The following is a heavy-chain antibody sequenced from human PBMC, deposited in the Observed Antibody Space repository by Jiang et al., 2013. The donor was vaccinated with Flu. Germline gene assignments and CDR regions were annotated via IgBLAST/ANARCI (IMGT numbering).Heavy chain of an antibody. CDR3: AGEGCSSTSCGRGNWFDP. D-gene: IGHD2-2*01. Sequence: EVKKPGASVKVSCKSSGYAFTRYGISWARQAPGQGLEWMGWISAYDGITSYGQSLGGRVTVTTDTATNTAYMELSSLRSEDTAVYYCAGEGCSSTSCGRGNWFDPWGQGTLVTVSS. J-gene: IGHJ5*02. V-gene: IGHV1-18*01. CDR2: ISAYDGIT. CDR1: GYAFTRYG.